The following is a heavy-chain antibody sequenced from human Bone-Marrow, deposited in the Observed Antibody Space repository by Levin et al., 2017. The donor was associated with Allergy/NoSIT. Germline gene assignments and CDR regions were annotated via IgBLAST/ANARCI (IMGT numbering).Heavy chain of an antibody. J-gene: IGHJ5*02. D-gene: IGHD3-22*01. CDR3: AKVAEIVVPWDLSHARTSAFDP. Sequence: GGSLRLSCAASGFTFSSYAMSWVRQAPGKGLEWVSAISGSGGSTYYADSVKGRFTISRDNSKNTLYLQMNSLRAEDTAVYYCAKVAEIVVPWDLSHARTSAFDPWGQGTLVTVSS. CDR1: GFTFSSYA. V-gene: IGHV3-23*01. CDR2: ISGSGGST.